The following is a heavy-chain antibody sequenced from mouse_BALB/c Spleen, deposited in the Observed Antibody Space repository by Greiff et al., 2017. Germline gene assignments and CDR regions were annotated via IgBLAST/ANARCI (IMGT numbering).Heavy chain of an antibody. Sequence: VKLMESGAELVRPGTSVKISCKASGYTFTNYWLGWVKQRPGHGLEWIGDIYPGGGYTNYNEKFKGKATLTADTSSSTAYMQLSSLTSEDSAVYFCARDGSLFDYWGQGTTLTVSS. V-gene: IGHV1-63*02. CDR3: ARDGSLFDY. CDR1: GYTFTNYW. D-gene: IGHD2-3*01. J-gene: IGHJ2*01. CDR2: IYPGGGYT.